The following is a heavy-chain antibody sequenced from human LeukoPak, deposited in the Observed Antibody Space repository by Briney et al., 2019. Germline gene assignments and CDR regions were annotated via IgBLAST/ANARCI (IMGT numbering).Heavy chain of an antibody. D-gene: IGHD2/OR15-2a*01. V-gene: IGHV3-15*01. J-gene: IGHJ4*02. Sequence: GGSLRLSCAGSGFTFSGAWLSWVRQAPGKGLEWIGRIQGGGTTDYAAPVKGRFTISRDDSKATLYLQMNSLKTEDTAIYYCTTVTHFYLGGQGILVAVSS. CDR3: TTVTHFYL. CDR2: IQGGGTT. CDR1: GFTFSGAW.